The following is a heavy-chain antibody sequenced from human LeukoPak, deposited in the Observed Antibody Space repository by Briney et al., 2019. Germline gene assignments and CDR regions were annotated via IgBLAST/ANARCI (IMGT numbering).Heavy chain of an antibody. V-gene: IGHV4-30-2*01. CDR2: IYHSGST. CDR1: GGSISSGGYS. D-gene: IGHD6-13*01. J-gene: IGHJ4*02. Sequence: SQTLSLTCAVSGGSISSGGYSWSWIRQPPGKGLEWIGYIYHSGSTYYNPSLRSRVTISVDRSKNQFSLKLSSVTAADTAVYYCARGYSSSWHIDWGQGTLVTVSS. CDR3: ARGYSSSWHID.